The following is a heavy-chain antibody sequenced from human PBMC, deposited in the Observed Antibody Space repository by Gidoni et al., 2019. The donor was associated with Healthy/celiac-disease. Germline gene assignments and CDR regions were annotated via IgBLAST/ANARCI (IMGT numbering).Heavy chain of an antibody. CDR3: ARDWVDIVVVPAATYYYYYYGMDV. D-gene: IGHD2-2*03. CDR1: GFTFSSYG. CDR2: LWYDGSNK. J-gene: IGHJ6*02. V-gene: IGHV3-33*01. Sequence: QVQLVESGGGVVQPGRSLRLSCAASGFTFSSYGMHWVRQAPGKGLEWGAVLWYDGSNKYYADSVKGRFTISRDNSKNTLYLQMSSLRAEDTAVYYCARDWVDIVVVPAATYYYYYYGMDVWGQGTTVTVSS.